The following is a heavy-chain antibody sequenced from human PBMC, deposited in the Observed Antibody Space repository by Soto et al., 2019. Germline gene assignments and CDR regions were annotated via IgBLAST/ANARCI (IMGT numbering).Heavy chain of an antibody. CDR1: GFTFSSYA. Sequence: GGSLRLSCASSGFTFSSYAMSSVRPAPGKGLEWVSAISGSGGSTYYADSVKGRFTISRDNSKNTLYLQMNSLRAEDTAVYYCANTNGARYCSSTSRQEYYYGMDVWGQGTTVTVSS. V-gene: IGHV3-23*01. D-gene: IGHD2-2*01. CDR2: ISGSGGST. CDR3: ANTNGARYCSSTSRQEYYYGMDV. J-gene: IGHJ6*02.